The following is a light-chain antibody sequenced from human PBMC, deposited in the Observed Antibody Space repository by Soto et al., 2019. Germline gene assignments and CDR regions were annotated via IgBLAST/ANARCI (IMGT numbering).Light chain of an antibody. CDR3: HQANSFPFT. CDR1: QGISRW. Sequence: DIQMTQSPCSLSASVGDRVTITCRASQGISRWLAWYQQKPRKAPKLLIYAASGLQSGVPSRFSGSGSGTYFTLTISSLQPEDFATYYCHQANSFPFTFGPGTKVDIK. V-gene: IGKV1-12*01. J-gene: IGKJ3*01. CDR2: AAS.